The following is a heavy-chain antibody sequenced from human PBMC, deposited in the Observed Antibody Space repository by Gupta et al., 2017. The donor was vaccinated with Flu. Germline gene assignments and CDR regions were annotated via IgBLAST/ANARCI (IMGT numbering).Heavy chain of an antibody. Sequence: EVQLVESGGGLVQPGGSLRLSCAASGFPFSGYWMWWVRQAPGKGLEWISRISSDGKSTNYADSVKGRFTISRDNAKNTLYLQMHSLRVEDTAVYYCARDRQGGWSDYWGQGSLVTVSS. CDR2: ISSDGKST. D-gene: IGHD6-19*01. CDR3: ARDRQGGWSDY. J-gene: IGHJ4*02. CDR1: GFPFSGYW. V-gene: IGHV3-74*01.